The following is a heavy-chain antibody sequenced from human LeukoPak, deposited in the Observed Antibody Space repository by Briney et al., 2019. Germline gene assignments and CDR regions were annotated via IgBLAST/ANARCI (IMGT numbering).Heavy chain of an antibody. CDR1: GITLSNYG. CDR3: AKRGVVIRVILVGFHKEAYYFDS. CDR2: ISDSGGRT. V-gene: IGHV3-23*01. Sequence: GGSLRLSCAVSGITLSNYGMSWVRQAPGKGLEWVAGISDSGGRTNYADSVKGRFTISRDNPKNTLYPQMNSLRAEDTAVYFCAKRGVVIRVILVGFHKEAYYFDSWGQGALVTVSS. J-gene: IGHJ4*02. D-gene: IGHD3-22*01.